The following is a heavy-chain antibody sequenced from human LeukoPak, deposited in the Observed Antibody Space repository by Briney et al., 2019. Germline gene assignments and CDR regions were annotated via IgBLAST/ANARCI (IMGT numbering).Heavy chain of an antibody. CDR2: INHSGST. CDR1: GWSFSGYY. V-gene: IGHV4-34*01. CDR3: ARVDISGWYRRAVCLEY. Sequence: SENLSLTCAGYGWSFSGYYWSWIRQPPGKGLEWIGDINHSGSTNYNQSLKSRVTISVDTSKNQFSLKLSSVTAADAAVYCGARVDISGWYRRAVCLEYCGQGSLGSVSS. J-gene: IGHJ4*02. D-gene: IGHD6-19*01.